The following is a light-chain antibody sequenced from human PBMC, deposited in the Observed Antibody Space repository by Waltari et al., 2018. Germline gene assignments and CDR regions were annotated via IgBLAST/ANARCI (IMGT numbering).Light chain of an antibody. V-gene: IGKV1-33*01. Sequence: DIQMTQSPSSLSASVGDRVTIPCQASQDISNHLNWYQRKPGQAPELLNYDTTTFQTGVPSRVSGSGSRTDFTLTISSLQPEDIGTYYCQHYHNLPLTFGGGTKVEI. CDR2: DTT. J-gene: IGKJ4*01. CDR1: QDISNH. CDR3: QHYHNLPLT.